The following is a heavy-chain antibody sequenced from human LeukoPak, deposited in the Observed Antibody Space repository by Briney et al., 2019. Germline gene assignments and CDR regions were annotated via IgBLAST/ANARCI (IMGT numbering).Heavy chain of an antibody. CDR3: AREREREVYSSGWYQVSL. V-gene: IGHV3-48*01. Sequence: GGSLRLSCAASGFTFSSYSMNWIRQAPGKGLEWLSFITSSSSTIKYADSVRGRFTISRDNPKNSLYLQLNSLRAEDTAVYYCAREREREVYSSGWYQVSLWGQGTLVTVSS. D-gene: IGHD6-19*01. J-gene: IGHJ4*02. CDR2: ITSSSSTI. CDR1: GFTFSSYS.